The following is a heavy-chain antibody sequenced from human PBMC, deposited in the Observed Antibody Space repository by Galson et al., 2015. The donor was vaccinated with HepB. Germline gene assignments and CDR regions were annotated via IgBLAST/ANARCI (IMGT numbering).Heavy chain of an antibody. J-gene: IGHJ4*02. V-gene: IGHV5-51*03. CDR2: IYPGNSDT. D-gene: IGHD6-19*01. CDR1: RYNFTNYW. Sequence: QSGAEVKKPGESLKISCMGSRYNFTNYWIAWVRQVPGQGLEWMGIIYPGNSDTRISPSFRGQVTISADKSITTAYLQWSSLKASDTAMYDGARRRLYSSAPDHWGQGTLVTVSS. CDR3: ARRRLYSSAPDH.